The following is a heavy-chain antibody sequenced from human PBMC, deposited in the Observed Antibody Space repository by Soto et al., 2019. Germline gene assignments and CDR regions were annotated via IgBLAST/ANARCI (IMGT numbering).Heavy chain of an antibody. Sequence: QVQLVQSGAEVKKPGSSVKVSCKASGGTFSNYVVNWVRQAPGQWLEWMGRIIPISGAANYAQKFQVRVTITADKSKSTSYLELSSLRSEDTAVYYCAGDMTRTVVPYFAFWGQGSLVTVSS. J-gene: IGHJ4*02. V-gene: IGHV1-69*06. CDR3: AGDMTRTVVPYFAF. D-gene: IGHD1-7*01. CDR1: GGTFSNYV. CDR2: IIPISGAA.